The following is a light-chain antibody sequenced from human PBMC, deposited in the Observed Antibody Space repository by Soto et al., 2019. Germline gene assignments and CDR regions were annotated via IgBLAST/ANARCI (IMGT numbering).Light chain of an antibody. J-gene: IGKJ5*01. CDR2: GAS. Sequence: EIVMTQSPATLSVSPGERATLSCRASQNVRNNLAWYQQKPGQAPRLLIFGASTRATGTPARFSGSGSGTEFTLTISRLEPEDFAVYYCQQYDSSPITFGQGTRLEIK. CDR3: QQYDSSPIT. CDR1: QNVRNN. V-gene: IGKV3-15*01.